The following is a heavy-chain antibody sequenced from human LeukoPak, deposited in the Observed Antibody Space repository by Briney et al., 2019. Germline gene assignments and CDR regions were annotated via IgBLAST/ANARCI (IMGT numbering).Heavy chain of an antibody. CDR1: GYTFTGYY. V-gene: IGHV1-2*02. J-gene: IGHJ6*02. D-gene: IGHD4-17*01. CDR3: ARSRYGDYEYYYYGMDV. CDR2: INPNSGGT. Sequence: ASVKVSCKASGYTFTGYYMHWVRQAPGQGLEWMGWINPNSGGTNYAQKFQGRVTMTRDTSISTAYMELSRLRSDDTAVYYCARSRYGDYEYYYYGMDVWGQGTTVTVSS.